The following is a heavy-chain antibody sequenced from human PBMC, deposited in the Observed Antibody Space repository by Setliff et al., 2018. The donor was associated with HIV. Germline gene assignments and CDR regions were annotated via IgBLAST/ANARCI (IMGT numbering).Heavy chain of an antibody. D-gene: IGHD6-19*01. CDR1: GGSIRSDSYY. V-gene: IGHV4-61*02. CDR2: IYSSGNT. J-gene: IGHJ6*02. CDR3: AREEKLSAVAGTMYYYYAMDV. Sequence: SLTCTVSGGSIRSDSYYWTWIRQPAGEGLEWIERIYSSGNTNYNPSLESRVTISVDTSKNQFSLKLSSVTAADTAVYYCAREEKLSAVAGTMYYYYAMDVWGQGTTVTVSS.